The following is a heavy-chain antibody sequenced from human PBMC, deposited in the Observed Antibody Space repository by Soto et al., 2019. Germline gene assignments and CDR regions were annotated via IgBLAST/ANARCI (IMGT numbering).Heavy chain of an antibody. CDR2: ISYDGSNK. J-gene: IGHJ3*02. CDR3: ARGGSGWNAFDI. D-gene: IGHD6-19*01. Sequence: PGGSLRLSCAASGFTLNSYDLHCVRQAPGKGLEWVAVISYDGSNKYYADSVKGRFTISRDNSKNTLYLQMNSLRAEDTAVYYCARGGSGWNAFDIWGQGTMVTVSS. V-gene: IGHV3-30-3*01. CDR1: GFTLNSYD.